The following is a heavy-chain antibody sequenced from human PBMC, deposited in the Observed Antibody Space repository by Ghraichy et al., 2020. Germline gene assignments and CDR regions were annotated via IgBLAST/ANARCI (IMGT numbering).Heavy chain of an antibody. Sequence: LSLTCAASGFTFSSYAMSWVRQAPGKGLEWVSVMTVSGYTTYYADSVKGRFTISRDNSKKTLYLQMNSLRAEDTAVYYCAKRADGCSTSCHNWYFDLWGRGTLVTVSS. CDR3: AKRADGCSTSCHNWYFDL. D-gene: IGHD2-2*01. J-gene: IGHJ2*01. CDR2: MTVSGYTT. V-gene: IGHV3-23*01. CDR1: GFTFSSYA.